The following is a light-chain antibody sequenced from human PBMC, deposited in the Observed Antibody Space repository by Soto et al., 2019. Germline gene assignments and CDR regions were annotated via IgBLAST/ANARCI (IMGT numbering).Light chain of an antibody. V-gene: IGKV3-11*01. CDR1: QSVSTY. CDR3: QRLSNWPT. J-gene: IGKJ4*01. Sequence: EIVLTQSPATLSLSPGERATLSCRASQSVSTYSAWYQQKPGQAPRLLIYDASNRATCIPARFSGSRSGTDFTLSISSLEPEDFAVYYCQRLSNWPTFGGGTKVEIK. CDR2: DAS.